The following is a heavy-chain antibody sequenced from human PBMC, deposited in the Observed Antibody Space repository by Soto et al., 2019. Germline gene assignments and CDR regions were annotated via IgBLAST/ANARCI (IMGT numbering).Heavy chain of an antibody. V-gene: IGHV4-39*01. CDR2: IYYSGST. Sequence: SETLSLTCTVSGGSISSSSYYWGWIRQPPGKGLEWIGSIYYSGSTYYNPSLKSRVTISVDTSKNQFSLKLSSVTAADTAVYYCARRLGYCSGGSCYGAFDIWGQGTMVTVSS. D-gene: IGHD2-15*01. CDR3: ARRLGYCSGGSCYGAFDI. J-gene: IGHJ3*02. CDR1: GGSISSSSYY.